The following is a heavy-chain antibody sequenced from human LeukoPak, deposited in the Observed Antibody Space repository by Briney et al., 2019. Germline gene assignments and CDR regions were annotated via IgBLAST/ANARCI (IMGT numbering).Heavy chain of an antibody. CDR2: ISSSSSTI. V-gene: IGHV3-48*01. J-gene: IGHJ4*02. CDR3: ADEGVGATISTYY. Sequence: PGGSLRLSCAASGFTFSSYSMNWVRQAPGKGLEWVSYISSSSSTIYYADSVKGRFTISRDNAKNSLYLQMNSLRAEDTAVYYCADEGVGATISTYYWGQGTLVTVSS. CDR1: GFTFSSYS. D-gene: IGHD1-26*01.